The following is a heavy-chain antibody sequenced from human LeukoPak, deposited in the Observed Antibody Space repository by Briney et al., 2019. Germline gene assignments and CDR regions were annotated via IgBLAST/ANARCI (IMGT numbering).Heavy chain of an antibody. V-gene: IGHV3-23*01. D-gene: IGHD3-22*01. J-gene: IGHJ4*02. Sequence: GGSLRLSCAVSGITLNNYGMSWVRQAPGKGLEWVAGISGSGGSTNYADSVKGRFTISRDNPKNTLFLQMNSLRAEDTAVYFCAKRGVVIRVILVGFHKEAYYFDSWGQGALVTVSS. CDR2: ISGSGGST. CDR1: GITLNNYG. CDR3: AKRGVVIRVILVGFHKEAYYFDS.